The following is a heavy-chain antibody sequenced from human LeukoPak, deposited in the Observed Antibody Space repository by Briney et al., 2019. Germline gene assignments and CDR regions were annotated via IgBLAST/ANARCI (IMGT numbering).Heavy chain of an antibody. V-gene: IGHV3-64*01. J-gene: IGHJ6*04. CDR1: GFTFSSYA. CDR2: ISSNGGST. D-gene: IGHD6-19*01. Sequence: GGSLRLSCAASGFTFSSYAMHWVRQAPGKGLEYVSAISSNGGSTYYANSVKGRFTISRDNSKNTLYLQMGSLRAEDMAVYYCARSSGWYYYYYGMDVWGKGTTVTVSS. CDR3: ARSSGWYYYYYGMDV.